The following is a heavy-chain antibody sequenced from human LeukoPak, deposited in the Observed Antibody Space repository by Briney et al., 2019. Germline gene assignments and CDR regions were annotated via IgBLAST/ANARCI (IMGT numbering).Heavy chain of an antibody. V-gene: IGHV3-9*01. D-gene: IGHD4/OR15-4a*01. Sequence: GGSLRLSCAASGFTFDDYAMHWVRQAPGKGLEWVSGISWNSGTIDYADSVKGRFTISRDNAKNSLYLQMNSLRAEDTALYYCARRAGAYSHPYDYWGQGTLVTVSS. CDR2: ISWNSGTI. CDR3: ARRAGAYSHPYDY. CDR1: GFTFDDYA. J-gene: IGHJ4*02.